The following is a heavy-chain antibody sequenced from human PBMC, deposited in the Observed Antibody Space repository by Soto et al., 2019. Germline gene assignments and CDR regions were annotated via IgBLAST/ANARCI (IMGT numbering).Heavy chain of an antibody. Sequence: QVQLVQSGAEVKKPGSSVKVSCKASGGTFSSYTISWVRQAPGQGLEWMGRIIPILGIANYAQKFQGRVTLTADKPTSTAYMDLSSLRSEDTAVYYCARAIRGRDGYHYHYYYGMDVWGQGTTVTVSS. CDR3: ARAIRGRDGYHYHYYYGMDV. CDR2: IIPILGIA. J-gene: IGHJ6*02. CDR1: GGTFSSYT. V-gene: IGHV1-69*02. D-gene: IGHD5-12*01.